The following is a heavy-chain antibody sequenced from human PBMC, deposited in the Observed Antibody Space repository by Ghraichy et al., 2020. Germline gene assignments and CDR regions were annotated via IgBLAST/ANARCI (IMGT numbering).Heavy chain of an antibody. CDR2: IYTSGST. J-gene: IGHJ6*02. D-gene: IGHD4-17*01. V-gene: IGHV4-4*07. Sequence: TLSLTCTVSGGSISSYYWSWIRQPAGKGLEWIGRIYTSGSTNYNPSLKSRVTMSVDTSKNQFSLKLSSVTAADTAVYYCARDGAPSPGGDYEVGKGLYYYYGMDVWGQGTTVTVSS. CDR1: GGSISSYY. CDR3: ARDGAPSPGGDYEVGKGLYYYYGMDV.